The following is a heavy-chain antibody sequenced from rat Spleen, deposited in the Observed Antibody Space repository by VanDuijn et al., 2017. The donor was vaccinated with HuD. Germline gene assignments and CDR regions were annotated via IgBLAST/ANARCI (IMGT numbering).Heavy chain of an antibody. Sequence: EVQLVESGGGLVQPGRSLKLSCAASGFTFSDYNMAWVRQAPKKGLEWVATISYDGSSTYYRDSVKGRFTISRDNAKSTLYLQMDSLRSEDTATYYCARETNLYYFDYWGQGVMVTVSS. J-gene: IGHJ2*01. CDR3: ARETNLYYFDY. D-gene: IGHD3-1*01. CDR2: ISYDGSST. V-gene: IGHV5-7*01. CDR1: GFTFSDYN.